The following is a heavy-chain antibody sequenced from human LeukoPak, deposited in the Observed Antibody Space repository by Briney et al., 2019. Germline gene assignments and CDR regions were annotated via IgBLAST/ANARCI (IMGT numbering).Heavy chain of an antibody. CDR1: GGSFSGYY. CDR2: INHSGGT. V-gene: IGHV4-34*01. CDR3: ARVRVNYYDSSGKPT. J-gene: IGHJ4*02. D-gene: IGHD3-22*01. Sequence: SETLSLTCAVYGGSFSGYYWSWIRQPPGKGLEWIGEINHSGGTNYNPSLKSRVTISVDTSKNQFSLKLSSVTAADTAVYYCARVRVNYYDSSGKPTWGQGTLVTVSP.